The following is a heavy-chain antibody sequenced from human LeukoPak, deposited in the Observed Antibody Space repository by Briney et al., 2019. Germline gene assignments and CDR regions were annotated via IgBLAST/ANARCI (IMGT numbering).Heavy chain of an antibody. CDR1: GFTFDDYA. Sequence: GRSLRLSCAASGFTFDDYAMHWVRQAPGKGQEWVSGISWNSGSIGYADSVKGRFTISRDNAKNSLYLQMNSLRAEDTAVYYCARGSHSSGWYFLGTDYWGQGTLVTVSS. V-gene: IGHV3-9*01. CDR2: ISWNSGSI. J-gene: IGHJ4*02. D-gene: IGHD6-19*01. CDR3: ARGSHSSGWYFLGTDY.